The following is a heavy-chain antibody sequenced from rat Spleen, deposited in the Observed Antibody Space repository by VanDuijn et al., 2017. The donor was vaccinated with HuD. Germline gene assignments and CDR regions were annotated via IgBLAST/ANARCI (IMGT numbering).Heavy chain of an antibody. CDR2: ISYDGSSP. D-gene: IGHD1-11*01. V-gene: IGHV5-29*01. J-gene: IGHJ2*01. CDR3: ATEGMLGFFDF. CDR1: GFTFSDYA. Sequence: EVQLVESGGGLVQPGMSLKLSCKASGFTFSDYAMAWVRQAPLKGLEWVSTISYDGSSPFYRDSVKGRFTIFRDNAENTVYLQMNSLRSEDTATYYCATEGMLGFFDFWGQGVMVTVSS.